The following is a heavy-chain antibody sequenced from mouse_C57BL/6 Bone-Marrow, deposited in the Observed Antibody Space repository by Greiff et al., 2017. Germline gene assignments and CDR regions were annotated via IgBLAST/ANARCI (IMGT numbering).Heavy chain of an antibody. CDR2: IDPEDGDT. CDR1: GFNIKDYY. Sequence: VQLQQSGAELVRPGASVKLSCTASGFNIKDYYMHWVKQRHEQGLEWIGRIDPEDGDTEYAPKFQGKATLTVDTSSNTAYLQLSSLTSEDTDVFYCTINCCSSSYWFAYWDQGTLLTVSA. J-gene: IGHJ3*01. CDR3: TINCCSSSYWFAY. V-gene: IGHV14-1*01. D-gene: IGHD1-1*01.